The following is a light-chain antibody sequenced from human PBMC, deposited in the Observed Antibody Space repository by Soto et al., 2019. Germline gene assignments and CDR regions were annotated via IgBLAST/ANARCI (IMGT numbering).Light chain of an antibody. CDR3: YSYVGRIS. V-gene: IGLV2-23*02. J-gene: IGLJ2*01. CDR1: SSDVGSHNF. Sequence: QSALTQPASVSGSPGQSITISCTGTSSDVGSHNFVSWYQQHPGKTPELMIFEVSKRPSGVSNRFSGSKSGNTASLTISGLQPEDEADYYCYSYVGRISFGGGTKVTVL. CDR2: EVS.